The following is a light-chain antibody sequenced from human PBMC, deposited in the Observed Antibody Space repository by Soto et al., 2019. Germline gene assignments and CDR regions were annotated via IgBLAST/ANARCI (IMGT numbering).Light chain of an antibody. V-gene: IGKV3-20*01. CDR2: AAS. Sequence: EIVLTQSPVTLSLSPGERATLSCRASRSFASSYLGWYQQKPGQAPRLLIYAASTRATGIPDRFSGSGSETDLTLTISRLEPEDSAVYYCQHYDSSPPYTFGQGTKLEIK. CDR1: RSFASSY. CDR3: QHYDSSPPYT. J-gene: IGKJ2*01.